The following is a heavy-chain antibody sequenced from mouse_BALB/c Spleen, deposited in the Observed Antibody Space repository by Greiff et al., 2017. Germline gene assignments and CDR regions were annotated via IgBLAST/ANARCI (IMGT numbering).Heavy chain of an antibody. CDR3: ARGIHYYDY. CDR1: GYSITSDYA. D-gene: IGHD1-2*01. J-gene: IGHJ2*01. CDR2: ISSSGST. V-gene: IGHV3-2*02. Sequence: EVKLVESGPGLVKPSQSLSLTCTVTGYSITSDYAWNWIRQFPGNKLEWLGYISSSGSTSYNPSLKSRISITRDTSKNQFFLQLNSVTTEDTATYYCARGIHYYDYWGQGTTLTVSS.